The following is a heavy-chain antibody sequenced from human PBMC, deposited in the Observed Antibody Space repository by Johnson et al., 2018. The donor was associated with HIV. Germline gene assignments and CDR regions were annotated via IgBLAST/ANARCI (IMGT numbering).Heavy chain of an antibody. CDR1: GFTFSSYA. D-gene: IGHD2-15*01. CDR3: ARDRYCSGGVCDAFDI. Sequence: QVQLVESGRGVVQPGTSLRLSCAASGFTFSSYAVHWVRQAPGKGLGWVALIAYDANNEYYADSVRGRFTISRDNSKNKLYLQMNSLRAEDTAVYYCARDRYCSGGVCDAFDIWGQGTMVAVSS. V-gene: IGHV3-30*04. J-gene: IGHJ3*02. CDR2: IAYDANNE.